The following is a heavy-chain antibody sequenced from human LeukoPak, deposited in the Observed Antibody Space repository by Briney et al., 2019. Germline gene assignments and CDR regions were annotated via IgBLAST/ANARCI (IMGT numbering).Heavy chain of an antibody. CDR3: AIDEYYFGSGSYFYFDY. V-gene: IGHV1-18*01. D-gene: IGHD3-10*01. CDR2: ISAYNGNT. Sequence: ASVKVSCKASGYTFTSYGISWVRQAPGQGLEWMGWISAYNGNTNYAQKLQGRVTMTTDTSTSTAYMELRSLRSDDTAVYYCAIDEYYFGSGSYFYFDYWGQGTLVTVSS. CDR1: GYTFTSYG. J-gene: IGHJ4*02.